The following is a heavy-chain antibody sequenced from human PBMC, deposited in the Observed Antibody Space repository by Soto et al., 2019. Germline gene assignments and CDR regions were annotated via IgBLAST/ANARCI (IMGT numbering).Heavy chain of an antibody. CDR2: ISSSSSYI. J-gene: IGHJ4*02. D-gene: IGHD5-12*01. CDR1: GFPFSDYV. CDR3: ARDRGYSGYDHYSDY. V-gene: IGHV3-21*01. Sequence: EVLLVESGGGLVKPGGSLRLSCEDSGFPFSDYVINWVRQAPGKGLEWISSISSSSSYIDYADSVKGRFTISRDNAKNSLYLQMNSLRAEDTAMYYCARDRGYSGYDHYSDYWGQGTLVTVSS.